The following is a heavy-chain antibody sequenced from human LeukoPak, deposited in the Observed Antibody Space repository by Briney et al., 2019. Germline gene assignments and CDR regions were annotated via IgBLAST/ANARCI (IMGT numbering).Heavy chain of an antibody. V-gene: IGHV1-69*06. J-gene: IGHJ3*02. CDR2: IIPIFGTA. CDR1: GGTFSSYA. Sequence: GASVKVSCKASGGTFSSYAISWVRQAPGQGREWTGGIIPIFGTANYAQKFQGRVAITADKSTSTAYMELSSLRSEDTAVYYCARGYCSSTSCYAFDIWGQGTMVTVSS. CDR3: ARGYCSSTSCYAFDI. D-gene: IGHD2-2*01.